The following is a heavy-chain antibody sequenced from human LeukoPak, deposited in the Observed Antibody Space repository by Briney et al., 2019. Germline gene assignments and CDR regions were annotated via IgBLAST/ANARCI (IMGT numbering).Heavy chain of an antibody. Sequence: SETLSLTCTVSGFSITSGFYWGWIRQPPGKGLEWIGSIYHSGTTYYNPSLKSRVTISVDTSKNQVSLKLRSVTAADTAVYYCAKEGTISSGTRDLDYWGQGTLVTVSS. CDR1: GFSITSGFY. CDR2: IYHSGTT. CDR3: AKEGTISSGTRDLDY. J-gene: IGHJ4*02. V-gene: IGHV4-38-2*02. D-gene: IGHD2-8*01.